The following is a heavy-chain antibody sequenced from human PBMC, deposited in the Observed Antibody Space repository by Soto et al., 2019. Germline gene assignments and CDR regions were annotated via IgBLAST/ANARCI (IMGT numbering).Heavy chain of an antibody. Sequence: XGSLRLSCAAAGFTFTNYWMHWVRQVPGKGLVWVSRIDGVGTGTSYSDSVRGRFTISRDNAENTLYLQMNSLRAEDTAVYYCKTVFEYWGQGTPVTV. CDR1: GFTFTNYW. CDR2: IDGVGTGT. CDR3: KTVFEY. J-gene: IGHJ4*02. V-gene: IGHV3-74*01.